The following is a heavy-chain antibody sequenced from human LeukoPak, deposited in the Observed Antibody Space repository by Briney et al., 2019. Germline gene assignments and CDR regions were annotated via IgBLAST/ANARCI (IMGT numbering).Heavy chain of an antibody. Sequence: PGRSLRLSCAASGLTFSSYGMHWVRQSPGKGLEWVAVISYAVSNKYYADSVKGRFTISRDNSKNTLYLQMDSLRTEDTAVYYCAKANTAMSYFDYWGQGTLVTVSS. CDR1: GLTFSSYG. CDR3: AKANTAMSYFDY. J-gene: IGHJ4*02. CDR2: ISYAVSNK. D-gene: IGHD5-18*01. V-gene: IGHV3-30*18.